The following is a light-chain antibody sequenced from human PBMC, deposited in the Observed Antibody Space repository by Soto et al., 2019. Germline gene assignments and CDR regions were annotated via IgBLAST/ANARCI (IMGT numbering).Light chain of an antibody. CDR3: QQYNDSFPYT. CDR2: KAS. Sequence: DVQMTQSPSTLSASVGDRVTITCRASQSLSTWLAWYQQKPGTAPKLLIYKASTLESGVPSRFSGSRSGTEFTLTVSSLQPDDFATYYCQQYNDSFPYTFGQGTKLEIK. CDR1: QSLSTW. J-gene: IGKJ2*01. V-gene: IGKV1-5*03.